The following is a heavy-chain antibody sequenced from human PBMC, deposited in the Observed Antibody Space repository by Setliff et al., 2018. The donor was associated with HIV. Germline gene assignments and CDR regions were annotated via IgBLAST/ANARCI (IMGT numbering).Heavy chain of an antibody. CDR2: IDPNTGGT. V-gene: IGHV1-2*02. D-gene: IGHD1-7*01. J-gene: IGHJ6*03. Sequence: ASVKVSCKASGGTFSSYPISWVRQAPGQGLEWMGWIDPNTGGTKYAQKFQGRVTMTMDTSTTTAYMELSGLKSDDTALYYCAKNTPSIINYPYYYYMDVWGKGTTVTVSS. CDR1: GGTFSSYP. CDR3: AKNTPSIINYPYYYYMDV.